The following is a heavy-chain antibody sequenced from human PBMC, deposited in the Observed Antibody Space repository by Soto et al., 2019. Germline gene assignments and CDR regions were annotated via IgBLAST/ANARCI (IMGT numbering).Heavy chain of an antibody. Sequence: SETLSLTCTVSGGSISSYYWSYSGSTNFNPSLKSRATISIDSSKNQLSLKLSSVTAADTAVYYCARVGPRDSSGYFWGHYYYGMDVWGQGTTVTVSS. CDR1: GGSISSYY. D-gene: IGHD3-22*01. CDR2: SGST. J-gene: IGHJ6*02. V-gene: IGHV4-59*08. CDR3: ARVGPRDSSGYFWGHYYYGMDV.